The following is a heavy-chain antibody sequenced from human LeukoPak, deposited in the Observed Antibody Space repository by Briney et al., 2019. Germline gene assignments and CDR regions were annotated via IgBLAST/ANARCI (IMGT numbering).Heavy chain of an antibody. CDR3: ARLGYSSGWTEYYGMDV. CDR1: GGFINFYY. Sequence: PSETLSLTCTVSGGFINFYYWSWIRQPHGKGMEWIGYSYYSGSTNYNTSPKSRVTISVKNPKNQLALKLTSVSAADTAVYYCARLGYSSGWTEYYGMDVWGQGTTVTVSS. V-gene: IGHV4-59*12. J-gene: IGHJ6*02. CDR2: SYYSGST. D-gene: IGHD6-19*01.